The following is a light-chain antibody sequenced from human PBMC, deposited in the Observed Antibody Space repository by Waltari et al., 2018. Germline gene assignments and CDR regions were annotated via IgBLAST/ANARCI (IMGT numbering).Light chain of an antibody. V-gene: IGKV3-20*01. CDR1: QFLGSTY. CDR3: HHYGRSQFT. CDR2: GAS. J-gene: IGKJ3*01. Sequence: EIVLTQSPGTLSLSPGERATLSCRASQFLGSTYLAWYQQKPGQTPRLLIYGASSRATGVPDRFSGSGSGTDFTLAISRLEPEDFAVYTCHHYGRSQFTFGPGTKVDI.